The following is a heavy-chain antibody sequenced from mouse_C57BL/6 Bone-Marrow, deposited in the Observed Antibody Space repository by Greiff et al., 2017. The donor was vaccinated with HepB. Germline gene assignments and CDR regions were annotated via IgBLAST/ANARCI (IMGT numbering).Heavy chain of an antibody. D-gene: IGHD2-3*01. J-gene: IGHJ3*01. CDR1: GFTFSSYG. CDR3: ARPYDGPFAY. V-gene: IGHV5-6*02. Sequence: DVMLVESGGDLVKPGGSLKLSCAASGFTFSSYGMSWVRQTPDKRLEWVATISSGGSYTYYPDSVKGRFTISRDNAKNTLYLQMSILKSEDTAMYYCARPYDGPFAYWGQGTLVTVSA. CDR2: ISSGGSYT.